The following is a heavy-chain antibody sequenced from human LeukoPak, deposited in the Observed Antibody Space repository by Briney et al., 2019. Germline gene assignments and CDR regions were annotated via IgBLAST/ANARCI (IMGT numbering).Heavy chain of an antibody. D-gene: IGHD1-14*01. CDR2: IQDRGST. CDR3: AMSDYSEHFPRGGRLLVRNAFDI. V-gene: IGHV4-59*11. CDR1: GGSIRSQS. Sequence: SETLSLTCSVSGGSIRSQSWSWIRQPPGKGLEWMGYIQDRGSTNYNPSLMSRVTISVDRSTNQFSLKLTSVTAADTAVYFCAMSDYSEHFPRGGRLLVRNAFDIWGLGTVVTVSS. J-gene: IGHJ3*02.